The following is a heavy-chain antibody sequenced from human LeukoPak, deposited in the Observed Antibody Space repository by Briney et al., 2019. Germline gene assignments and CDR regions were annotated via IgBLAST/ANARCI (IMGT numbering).Heavy chain of an antibody. Sequence: ASVKVSCKASGYTVTGYYMHWVRQAPGQGLEWMGWINPNSGGTNYAQKLQGRVTMTTDTSTSTAYMELRSLRSDDTAVYYCAREERYCSGGSCYSRWFDPWGQGTLVTVSS. CDR1: GYTVTGYY. J-gene: IGHJ5*02. CDR3: AREERYCSGGSCYSRWFDP. D-gene: IGHD2-15*01. V-gene: IGHV1-2*02. CDR2: INPNSGGT.